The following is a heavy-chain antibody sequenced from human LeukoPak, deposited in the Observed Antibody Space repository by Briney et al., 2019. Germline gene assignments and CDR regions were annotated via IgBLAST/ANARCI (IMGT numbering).Heavy chain of an antibody. D-gene: IGHD3-22*01. CDR1: GYSFTSYW. CDR2: IYPGDSDT. CDR3: ARAGDSCGYYFPFDY. J-gene: IGHJ4*02. Sequence: GESLKISCKGSGYSFTSYWIGWVRQMPGKGLEWMGIIYPGDSDTRYSPSFQGQVTISADKSISTAYLQWSSLKASDTAMYYCARAGDSCGYYFPFDYWGQGTLVTVSS. V-gene: IGHV5-51*01.